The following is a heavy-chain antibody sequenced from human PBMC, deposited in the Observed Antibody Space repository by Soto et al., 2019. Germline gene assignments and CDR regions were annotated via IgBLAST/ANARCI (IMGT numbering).Heavy chain of an antibody. V-gene: IGHV4-61*02. D-gene: IGHD4-17*01. J-gene: IGHJ4*02. CDR2: IYTSGST. CDR3: ARGVHDYGDFVDY. CDR1: GGSISSGGYY. Sequence: SETLSLTCTVSGGSISSGGYYWSWIRQPAGKGLEWIGRIYTSGSTNYNPSLKSRVTMSVDTSKNQFSLKLSSVTAADTAVYYCARGVHDYGDFVDYWGQGTLVTVSS.